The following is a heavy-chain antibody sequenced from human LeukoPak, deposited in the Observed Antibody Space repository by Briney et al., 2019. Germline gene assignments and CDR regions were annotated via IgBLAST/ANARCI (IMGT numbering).Heavy chain of an antibody. V-gene: IGHV4-59*08. Sequence: SETLSLTCTVSGGSISNYYWSWVRQPPGKGLEWVGYIYYSGSTNYNPSLKSRVTTSVDTSKNQLSLKLSSVTAADTAVYYCARVIGYCSSTSCFGYFDYWGQGTLVTVSS. J-gene: IGHJ4*02. CDR3: ARVIGYCSSTSCFGYFDY. D-gene: IGHD2-2*01. CDR2: IYYSGST. CDR1: GGSISNYY.